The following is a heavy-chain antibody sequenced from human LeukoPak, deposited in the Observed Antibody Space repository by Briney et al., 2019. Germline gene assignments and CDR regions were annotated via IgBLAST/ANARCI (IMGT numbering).Heavy chain of an antibody. D-gene: IGHD2-2*02. Sequence: PGRSLRLSCAASGFTFSSFDMHWARQAPGKGLEWVAAISYDGLNKYYADSVKGRFTISRDNSKNTLYLQMNSLRAEDTAVYYCAKAAGYCSSTSCYNFDCWGQGSLVTVSS. V-gene: IGHV3-30*18. CDR3: AKAAGYCSSTSCYNFDC. J-gene: IGHJ4*02. CDR1: GFTFSSFD. CDR2: ISYDGLNK.